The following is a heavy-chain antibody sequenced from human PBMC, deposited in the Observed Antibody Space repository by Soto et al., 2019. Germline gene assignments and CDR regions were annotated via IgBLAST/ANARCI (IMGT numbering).Heavy chain of an antibody. Sequence: ASVKGSCPASGSSFPRDGVGWVRQAPGQGLEWMGWISAYNGNTNYAQKLQGRVTMTTDTSTSTAYMELRSLRSDDTAVYYCARDRGEKYSSSSPAFDIWGQGTMVTVSS. D-gene: IGHD6-6*01. V-gene: IGHV1-18*01. CDR1: GSSFPRDG. CDR3: ARDRGEKYSSSSPAFDI. J-gene: IGHJ3*02. CDR2: ISAYNGNT.